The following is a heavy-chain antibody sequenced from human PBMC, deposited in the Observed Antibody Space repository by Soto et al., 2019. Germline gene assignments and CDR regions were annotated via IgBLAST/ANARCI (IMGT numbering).Heavy chain of an antibody. CDR3: AKDVYVVPHAFDI. V-gene: IGHV3-23*01. Sequence: EVQLLESGGGLVQPGGSLRLSCAASGFTFSSYAMSWVRQAPGKGLVWVSAISGSGGSTYYADSVKGRFTISRDNSKNTLYLQMNSLRAEDTAVYYCAKDVYVVPHAFDIWGQGTMVTVSS. D-gene: IGHD3-16*01. CDR1: GFTFSSYA. J-gene: IGHJ3*02. CDR2: ISGSGGST.